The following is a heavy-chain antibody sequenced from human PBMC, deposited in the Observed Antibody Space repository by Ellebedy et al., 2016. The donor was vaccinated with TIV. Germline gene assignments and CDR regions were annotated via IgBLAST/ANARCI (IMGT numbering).Heavy chain of an antibody. D-gene: IGHD1-1*01. CDR3: ARGGTGTPPYYFDY. V-gene: IGHV4-34*01. J-gene: IGHJ4*02. CDR1: GGSFSGFY. Sequence: SETLSLTXAVYGGSFSGFYWGWIRQPPGKGLEWIGEINHSGGTNCKPSLESRLTISVDTSKKQFSLRLGSVTAADTAVYYCARGGTGTPPYYFDYWGQGTLVTVSS. CDR2: INHSGGT.